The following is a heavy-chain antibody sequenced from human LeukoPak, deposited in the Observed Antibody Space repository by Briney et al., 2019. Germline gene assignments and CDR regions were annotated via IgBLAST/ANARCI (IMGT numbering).Heavy chain of an antibody. Sequence: GGSLRLSCAASGFTVSSSYMNWVRQAPGKGLEWVSLIYGGGSTYYADSVKGRFTISRDNSKNTLYLQMNSLRAEDTAVYYCARGGDDYGDYDLGVVPLDYWGQGTLVTVSS. CDR1: GFTVSSSY. D-gene: IGHD4-17*01. CDR3: ARGGDDYGDYDLGVVPLDY. J-gene: IGHJ4*02. V-gene: IGHV3-53*01. CDR2: IYGGGST.